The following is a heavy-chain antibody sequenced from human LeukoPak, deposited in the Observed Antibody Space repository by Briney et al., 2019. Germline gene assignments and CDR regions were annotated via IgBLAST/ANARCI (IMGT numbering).Heavy chain of an antibody. CDR2: IIPIFGTA. V-gene: IGHV1-69*13. J-gene: IGHJ4*02. D-gene: IGHD6-13*01. CDR1: GGTFSSYA. Sequence: ASVKVSCKASGGTFSSYAISWVRQAPGQGLEWMGGIIPIFGTANYAQKFQGRVTITADESTSTAYMELSSLRSEDTAVYYCAVGGVIKEQQLVFDYWGQGTLVTVSS. CDR3: AVGGVIKEQQLVFDY.